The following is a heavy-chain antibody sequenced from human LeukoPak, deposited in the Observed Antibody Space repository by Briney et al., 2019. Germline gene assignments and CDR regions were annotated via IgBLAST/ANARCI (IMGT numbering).Heavy chain of an antibody. J-gene: IGHJ4*02. CDR2: INGGGGST. V-gene: IGHV3-23*01. CDR3: AKDRGYYDSSGAANFDY. D-gene: IGHD3-22*01. CDR1: GFTFSTYG. Sequence: PGGSLRLSCAASGFTFSTYGMSWVRQALGKGLEWVSAINGGGGSTYYADSVKGRFTISRDNSKNTLYLQMDSLRAEDTAVYYCAKDRGYYDSSGAANFDYWGQGTLVTVSS.